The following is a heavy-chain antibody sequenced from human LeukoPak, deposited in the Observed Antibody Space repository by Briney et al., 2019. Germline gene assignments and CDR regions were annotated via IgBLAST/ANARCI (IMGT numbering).Heavy chain of an antibody. J-gene: IGHJ5*02. Sequence: PSETLSLTCTVSGGSISSGDYYWSWIRQPPGKGLEWTGYIYYSGSTYYNPSPKSRVTISVDTSKNQFSLKLSSVTAADTAVYYCARGSMITFGGVIPHWFDPWGQGTLVTVSS. V-gene: IGHV4-30-4*08. CDR2: IYYSGST. CDR1: GGSISSGDYY. CDR3: ARGSMITFGGVIPHWFDP. D-gene: IGHD3-16*02.